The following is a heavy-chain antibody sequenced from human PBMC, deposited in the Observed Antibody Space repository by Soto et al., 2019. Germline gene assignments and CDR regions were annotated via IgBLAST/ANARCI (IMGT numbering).Heavy chain of an antibody. CDR3: ARPYDSSGYDYGMDV. D-gene: IGHD3-22*01. Sequence: PGGSLRLSCITSGFSFGNYAMSWVRQAPGKGLEWVSVIYSGGSTYYADSVKGRFTISRDNSKNTLYLQMNSLRAEDTAVYYCARPYDSSGYDYGMDVWGKGTTVTVSS. CDR1: GFSFGNYA. V-gene: IGHV3-66*04. CDR2: IYSGGST. J-gene: IGHJ6*04.